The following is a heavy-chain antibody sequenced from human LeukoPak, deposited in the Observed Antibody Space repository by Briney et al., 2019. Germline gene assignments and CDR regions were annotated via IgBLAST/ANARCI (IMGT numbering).Heavy chain of an antibody. CDR3: ARAPLYSGGSGWSIYYFYAMDV. D-gene: IGHD6-19*01. J-gene: IGHJ6*02. V-gene: IGHV4-59*01. CDR1: GGSISSSY. CDR2: IDNSRST. Sequence: SETLSLTCTVSGGSISSSYWSWVRQPPGKGLEWIGYIDNSRSTNYNPSLKSRVTISLDTPKSQFSLKLSSVTAADTAVYYCARAPLYSGGSGWSIYYFYAMDVWGQGTTVTVSS.